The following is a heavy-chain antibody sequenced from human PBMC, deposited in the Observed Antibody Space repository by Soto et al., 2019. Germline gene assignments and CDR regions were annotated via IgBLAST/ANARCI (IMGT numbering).Heavy chain of an antibody. J-gene: IGHJ3*02. CDR1: GFTFSSYG. V-gene: IGHV3-33*01. D-gene: IGHD6-19*01. CDR2: IWYDGSNK. CDR3: ASARTQWLVVHAFDI. Sequence: QVQLVESGGGVVQPGRSLRLSCAASGFTFSSYGMHWVRQAPGKGLEWVAVIWYDGSNKYYADSVKGRFTISRDNSKNTLYLQMNRLRAEDTAVYYCASARTQWLVVHAFDIWGQGTMVTVSS.